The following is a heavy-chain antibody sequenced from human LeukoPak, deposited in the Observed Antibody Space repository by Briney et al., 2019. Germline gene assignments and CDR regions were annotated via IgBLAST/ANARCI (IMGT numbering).Heavy chain of an antibody. CDR2: ISYDGSNK. V-gene: IGHV3-30-3*01. CDR3: GRDLAGGAYEL. Sequence: GGSLRLSCAASVCTFSSYAMHCVRQAPGKGLEWVTVISYDGSNKYYGDSVRGRFTISRDNSKNTLYLQMNSLRTEDTAVYYCGRDLAGGAYELWGEGTMVTVSS. J-gene: IGHJ3*01. D-gene: IGHD1-26*01. CDR1: VCTFSSYA.